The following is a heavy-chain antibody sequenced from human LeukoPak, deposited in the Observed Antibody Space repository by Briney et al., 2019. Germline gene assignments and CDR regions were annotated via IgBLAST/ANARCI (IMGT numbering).Heavy chain of an antibody. V-gene: IGHV3-66*02. CDR1: GFTVSNNY. J-gene: IGHJ4*02. CDR2: VYSGGST. CDR3: ARDRYSYGFALDC. D-gene: IGHD5-18*01. Sequence: GGSLRLSCAASGFTVSNNYMSWVRQSPGKGLEWVSVVYSGGSTYSADSVKGRFTISRDNSKNTLYLQMNSLRAEDSAVYYCARDRYSYGFALDCWGQGTLVTVSS.